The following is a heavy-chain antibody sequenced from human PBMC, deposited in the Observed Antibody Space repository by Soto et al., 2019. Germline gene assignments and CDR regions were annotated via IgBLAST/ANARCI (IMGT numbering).Heavy chain of an antibody. CDR1: GVSVSSGSYY. V-gene: IGHV4-61*01. Sequence: QVQLQESGPGLVKPSETLSLTCTVSGVSVSSGSYYWSWIRQPPGKGLEWIGYIYYSGSTNYNPSLKSRVTMSVDTSKNQFSLKLSSVTAADTAVYYCARVHVLVPAAPLYYYGMDVWGQGTTVTVSS. CDR3: ARVHVLVPAAPLYYYGMDV. J-gene: IGHJ6*02. CDR2: IYYSGST. D-gene: IGHD2-2*01.